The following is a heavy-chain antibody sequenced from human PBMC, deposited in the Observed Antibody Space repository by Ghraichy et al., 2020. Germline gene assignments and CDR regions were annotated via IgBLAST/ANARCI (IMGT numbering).Heavy chain of an antibody. J-gene: IGHJ5*02. CDR2: ISGSGGTT. Sequence: GGSLRLSCAASGLTFSSYAMNWDRQAPGKGLEWDSRISGSGGTTYYADSVKGRFTISRDNSKNTLHLQMNSLRAEDTAVYYCAKAWGYCSGGICPEYNWFDPWGQGTLVTVPP. V-gene: IGHV3-23*01. D-gene: IGHD2-15*01. CDR1: GLTFSSYA. CDR3: AKAWGYCSGGICPEYNWFDP.